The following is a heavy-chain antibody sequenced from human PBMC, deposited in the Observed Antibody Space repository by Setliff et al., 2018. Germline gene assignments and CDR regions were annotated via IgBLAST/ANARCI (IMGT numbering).Heavy chain of an antibody. V-gene: IGHV3-48*01. CDR3: TRGFGAGIMAS. Sequence: GGSLRLSCAASGFTFSRYAMNWVRQTPGKGLEWVSYISASSANIQYADSVRGRFTVSRDNARNSLYLQMNSLRGDDAAVYYCTRGFGAGIMASWGQGTLVTVSS. J-gene: IGHJ4*02. CDR1: GFTFSRYA. D-gene: IGHD6-19*01. CDR2: ISASSANI.